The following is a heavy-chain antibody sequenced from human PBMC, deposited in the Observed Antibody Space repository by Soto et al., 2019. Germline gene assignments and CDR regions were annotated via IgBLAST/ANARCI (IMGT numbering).Heavy chain of an antibody. J-gene: IGHJ3*02. D-gene: IGHD3-22*01. CDR2: ISGSGRST. CDR1: GFTFSSYA. V-gene: IGHV3-23*01. CDR3: AKSDYDSSGNYLDSLLQTAYDAFDI. Sequence: PGGSLRLSCAASGFTFSSYAMSWVRQAPGEGLEWVSAISGSGRSTYYADSVKGRFTISRDNSKNTLYLQMNSLRAEDTAVYYCAKSDYDSSGNYLDSLLQTAYDAFDIWGQGTMVTVSS.